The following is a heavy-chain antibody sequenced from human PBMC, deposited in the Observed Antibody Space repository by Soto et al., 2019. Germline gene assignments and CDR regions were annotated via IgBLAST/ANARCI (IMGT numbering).Heavy chain of an antibody. Sequence: GASVKVSCKASGYTFTSYGISWVRQAPGQGLEWMGWISAYNGNTNYAQKLQGRVTMTTDTSTSTAYMELRSLRSDDTAVYYCARVLRSTSLYYYYGMDVWGKGTTVTVSS. J-gene: IGHJ6*04. CDR1: GYTFTSYG. CDR3: ARVLRSTSLYYYYGMDV. V-gene: IGHV1-18*01. CDR2: ISAYNGNT. D-gene: IGHD2-2*01.